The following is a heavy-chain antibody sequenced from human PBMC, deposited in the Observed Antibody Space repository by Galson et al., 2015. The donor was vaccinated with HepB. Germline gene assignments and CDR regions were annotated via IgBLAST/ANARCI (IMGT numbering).Heavy chain of an antibody. J-gene: IGHJ4*02. CDR1: GFTFSSYG. Sequence: SLRLSCAASGFTFSSYGMHWVRQAPGKGLEWVAVISYDGSNKYYADSVKGRFTISRDNSKNTLYLQMNSLRAEDTAVYYCARERDLYYFDYWGQGTLVTVSS. CDR2: ISYDGSNK. CDR3: ARERDLYYFDY. V-gene: IGHV3-30*03.